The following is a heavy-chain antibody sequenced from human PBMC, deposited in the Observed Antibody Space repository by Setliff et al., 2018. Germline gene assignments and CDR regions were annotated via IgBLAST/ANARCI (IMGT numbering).Heavy chain of an antibody. J-gene: IGHJ4*02. V-gene: IGHV3-23*01. D-gene: IGHD6-19*01. CDR1: GFTFSSYA. CDR3: AGDPPNSGWSFDY. Sequence: GGSLRLSCAASGFTFSSYAMTWVRQAPGKGLEWVSGISGYGSRTYYADSVKGRSAISRDNSQNMVYLQMDNLRVDDTAVYYCAGDPPNSGWSFDYWGQGTLVTVSS. CDR2: ISGYGSRT.